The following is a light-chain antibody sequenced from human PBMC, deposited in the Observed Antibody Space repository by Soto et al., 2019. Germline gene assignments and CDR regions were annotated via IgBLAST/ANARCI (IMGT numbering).Light chain of an antibody. CDR3: QSYDSSLSVV. V-gene: IGLV1-40*01. CDR1: SSNIGAGYD. Sequence: QSVLTQPPSVSGAPGQRVTISCTGSSSNIGAGYDVHWYQQLPGTAPQLLIYVNSNRPSGVPERFSGSKSGTSASLDITGLQAEDEADYSCQSYDSSLSVVFVGGTQLTVL. J-gene: IGLJ2*01. CDR2: VNS.